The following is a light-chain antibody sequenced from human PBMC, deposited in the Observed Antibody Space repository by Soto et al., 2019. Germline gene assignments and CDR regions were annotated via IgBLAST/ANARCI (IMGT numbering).Light chain of an antibody. CDR3: QQYNNWPRT. V-gene: IGKV3-15*01. CDR1: QSVGSN. CDR2: AAS. Sequence: EIVLTQSPASLSVSPGERATLSCRASQSVGSNLAWYQQSPGQAPRLLIYAASARATGIPVRFSGSGSGTAFTLSIDSLQSEDFANYFCQQYNNWPRTFGQGTKLEI. J-gene: IGKJ2*01.